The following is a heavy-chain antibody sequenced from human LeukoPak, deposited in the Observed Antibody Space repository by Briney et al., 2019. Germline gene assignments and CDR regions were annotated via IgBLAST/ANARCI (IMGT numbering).Heavy chain of an antibody. Sequence: SETLSLTCTVSGGSISSYYWSWIRQPPGKGLEWIGYIYYSGSTNYNPSLKSRVTISVDTSKNQFSLKLSSVTAADTAVYYCARDQGYYYDSSGYYRRGEAFDIWGQGTMVTVSS. CDR1: GGSISSYY. V-gene: IGHV4-59*01. CDR3: ARDQGYYYDSSGYYRRGEAFDI. D-gene: IGHD3-22*01. CDR2: IYYSGST. J-gene: IGHJ3*02.